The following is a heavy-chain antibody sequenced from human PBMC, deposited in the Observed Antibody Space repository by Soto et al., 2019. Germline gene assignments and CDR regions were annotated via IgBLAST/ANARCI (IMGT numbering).Heavy chain of an antibody. V-gene: IGHV3-15*07. D-gene: IGHD5-12*01. CDR1: GFSFTNAW. Sequence: EAQLVEYGGGLVKTGESLRLSCSAAGFSFTNAWINWVRQAPGKGLEWVGHIKGQIDYEATDYAAPVRGRFTFSRDDSTNTVYLQMNGLKADDTAGYYCSANIPSQGRGEFYFWGQGTQVTVSS. CDR2: IKGQIDYEAT. CDR3: SANIPSQGRGEFYF. J-gene: IGHJ4*02.